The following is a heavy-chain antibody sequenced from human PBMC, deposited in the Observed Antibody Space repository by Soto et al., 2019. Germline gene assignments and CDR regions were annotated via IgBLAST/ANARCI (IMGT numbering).Heavy chain of an antibody. CDR2: ILPILDVA. D-gene: IGHD3-10*01. CDR3: TKVKTDSGSYEGDYYMEV. J-gene: IGHJ6*03. CDR1: GDIFSNYT. V-gene: IGHV1-69*02. Sequence: QVQLVQSGAEVKKPGSSVRVSCKASGDIFSNYTISWVRQAPGQGLEWMGRILPILDVANYPLRFQGRVTITADKSTSTVYMELSSLRSEDTAIYYCTKVKTDSGSYEGDYYMEVWGKGTTVTVSS.